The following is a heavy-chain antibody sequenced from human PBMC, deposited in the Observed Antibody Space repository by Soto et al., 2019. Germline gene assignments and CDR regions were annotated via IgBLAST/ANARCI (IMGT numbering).Heavy chain of an antibody. V-gene: IGHV3-7*01. CDR2: IKQDGSEQ. J-gene: IGHJ2*01. CDR1: GFSFSAYW. CDR3: ARDFDV. Sequence: GGSLRLSCEASGFSFSAYWMSWVRQAPGKGLEWVANIKQDGSEQYYVDSVKGRFTISRNNAKNSLYLQMNSRRAEDTAVFYCARDFDVWGRGTLVTVSS.